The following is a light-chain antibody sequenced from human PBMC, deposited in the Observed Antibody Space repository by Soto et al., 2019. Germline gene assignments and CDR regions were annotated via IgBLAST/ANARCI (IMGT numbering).Light chain of an antibody. CDR2: AVS. CDR3: QQSNRFPFT. V-gene: IGKV1-12*02. J-gene: IGKJ3*01. CDR1: DDVGGW. Sequence: DTHLTQSPSSVSASVGDRVTMTCRASDDVGGWLAWYQQQPGKAPKLLIFAVSTLHSGVPSRFSGTGSGTEFTLTVSNFQPEDFATYYCQQSNRFPFTFGPGTKVDI.